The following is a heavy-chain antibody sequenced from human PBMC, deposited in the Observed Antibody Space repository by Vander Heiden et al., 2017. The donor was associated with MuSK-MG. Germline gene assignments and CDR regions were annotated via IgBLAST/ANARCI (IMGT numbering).Heavy chain of an antibody. CDR1: GCSISHYY. J-gene: IGHJ4*01. Sequence: QVPLQESGPGRVKPSETLSLTCTVSGCSISHYYWTWIRQPAGKGLAWIGRMLVTGSSNPILSLKSRVTMSLDTSRNQFSLKLTSVSAADTAVYYGAGGSGSSRGLDFDY. CDR3: AGGSGSSRGLDFDY. V-gene: IGHV4-4*07. CDR2: MLVTGSS. D-gene: IGHD2-15*01.